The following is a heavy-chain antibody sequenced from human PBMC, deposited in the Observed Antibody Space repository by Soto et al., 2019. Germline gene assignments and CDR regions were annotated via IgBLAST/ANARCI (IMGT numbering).Heavy chain of an antibody. Sequence: PRGSLRLSCAASGFTFSSYAMSWVRQAPGKGLEWVSAISGSGGSTYYADSVKGRFTISRDNSKNTLYLQMNSLRAEDTAVYYCAKAVRYYGSGSYPDYWGQGTLVTVSS. J-gene: IGHJ4*02. CDR2: ISGSGGST. CDR1: GFTFSSYA. V-gene: IGHV3-23*01. D-gene: IGHD3-10*01. CDR3: AKAVRYYGSGSYPDY.